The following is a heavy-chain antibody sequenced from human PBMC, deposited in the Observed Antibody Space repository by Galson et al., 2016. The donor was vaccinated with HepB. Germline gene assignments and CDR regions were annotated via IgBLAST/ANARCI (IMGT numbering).Heavy chain of an antibody. V-gene: IGHV3-21*01. D-gene: IGHD2-2*01. CDR3: AKDTASYSSSTSFSYRMDV. CDR1: GFTFKTYA. CDR2: ISTSSSPI. Sequence: SLRLSCAASGFTFKTYAMRWVRQAPGKGLEWVSYISTSSSPIYYRDSVKGRFSISRDNTKNSLYLQMNSLRAEDTAVYYCAKDTASYSSSTSFSYRMDVWGQTTAGTVSS. J-gene: IGHJ6*02.